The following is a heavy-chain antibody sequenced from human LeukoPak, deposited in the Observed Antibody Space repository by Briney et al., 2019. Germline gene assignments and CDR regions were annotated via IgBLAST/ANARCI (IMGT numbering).Heavy chain of an antibody. CDR2: ISSDGTNT. J-gene: IGHJ4*02. V-gene: IGHV3-74*03. CDR3: VVGGGIY. Sequence: KPGGSLRLSCAASGFTLSNDWTHWVRQAPGKGLVWVSPISSDGTNTLYADSVKRRFTISRDNARNTLHLQMNSLRADDTAVYYCVVGGGIYWGQGTLVTVS. D-gene: IGHD1-26*01. CDR1: GFTLSNDW.